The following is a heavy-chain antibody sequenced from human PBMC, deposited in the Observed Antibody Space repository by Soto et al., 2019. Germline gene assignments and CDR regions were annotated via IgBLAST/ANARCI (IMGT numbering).Heavy chain of an antibody. Sequence: GGSLRLSCAASGFNFNTYTMNWVRQAPGKGLEWVSSISSSSSYINYANSVKGRFTISRDNAKNSLYLQMNSLRAEDTAVYYCASLSRFALDYWGQGTLVTVSS. D-gene: IGHD3-10*01. J-gene: IGHJ4*02. CDR2: ISSSSSYI. CDR3: ASLSRFALDY. V-gene: IGHV3-21*01. CDR1: GFNFNTYT.